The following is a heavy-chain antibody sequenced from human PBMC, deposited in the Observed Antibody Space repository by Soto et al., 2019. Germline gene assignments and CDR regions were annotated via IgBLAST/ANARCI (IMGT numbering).Heavy chain of an antibody. Sequence: EVHLVESGGTLVQPGGSLRLSCAASGFSFNTYWMHWVRQAPGKGLVWVSRINSDGTKTTYADSVKGRFTISRDNAKNTVYLQMNSLRAEDTAVYYCATVATKSYDWFDPWGQGTLVTVSS. CDR2: INSDGTKT. CDR1: GFSFNTYW. J-gene: IGHJ5*02. CDR3: ATVATKSYDWFDP. V-gene: IGHV3-74*01. D-gene: IGHD5-12*01.